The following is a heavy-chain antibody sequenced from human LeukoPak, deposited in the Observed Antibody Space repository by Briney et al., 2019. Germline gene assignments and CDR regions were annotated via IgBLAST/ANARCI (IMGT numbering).Heavy chain of an antibody. Sequence: SESLSLTCTVSGGSISSGDYYWSWIRQPPGKGLEWIGYIDYSGSTYYSPSLKSRVTISVDTSKNQFSLKLGSVTAADTAVYYCARVWLSHDQIDWGRRTLVTAS. V-gene: IGHV4-30-4*01. J-gene: IGHJ4*02. CDR1: GGSISSGDYY. D-gene: IGHD5-12*01. CDR2: IDYSGST. CDR3: ARVWLSHDQID.